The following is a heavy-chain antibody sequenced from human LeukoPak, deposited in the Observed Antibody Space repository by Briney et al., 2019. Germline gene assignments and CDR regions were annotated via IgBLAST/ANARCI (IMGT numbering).Heavy chain of an antibody. Sequence: PGGSLRLSCAASGFTVSSNYMTWVRQAPGKELEWVSVIYSGGGTYYADSVKGRFTISRDNSKNTLYLQMNSLGAEDTAVYYCARAVTVVTAIHDWGQGTLVTVSS. D-gene: IGHD2-21*02. CDR3: ARAVTVVTAIHD. CDR1: GFTVSSNY. CDR2: IYSGGGT. J-gene: IGHJ4*02. V-gene: IGHV3-53*01.